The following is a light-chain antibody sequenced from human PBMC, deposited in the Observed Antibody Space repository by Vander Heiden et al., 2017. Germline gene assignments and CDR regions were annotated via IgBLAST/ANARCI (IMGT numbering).Light chain of an antibody. CDR3: QQSYSTPAIT. CDR1: QSISSY. J-gene: IGKJ5*01. V-gene: IGKV1-39*01. CDR2: AAS. Sequence: DIQMTHSPSSLSASVGDRVTITCRASQSISSYLNWYQQKPGKAPKLLIYAASSLQSGVPSGFSGSGSGAEFTLTISSLQPEDFATYYCQQSYSTPAITFGQGTRLEIK.